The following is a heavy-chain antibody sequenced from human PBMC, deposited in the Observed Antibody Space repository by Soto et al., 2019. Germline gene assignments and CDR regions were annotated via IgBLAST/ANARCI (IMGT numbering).Heavy chain of an antibody. CDR2: IYHSGNT. CDR3: ARGGGIVATIPSNWFDP. Sequence: SETLSLTCTVSGGSISSGGYYWSWIRQPPGKDLEWIGYIYHSGNTYYNPSLKSRVTISVDRSKNQFSLKLFSVTAADTAVYYCARGGGIVATIPSNWFDPWGQGPLVTVSS. D-gene: IGHD5-12*01. CDR1: GGSISSGGYY. V-gene: IGHV4-30-2*01. J-gene: IGHJ5*02.